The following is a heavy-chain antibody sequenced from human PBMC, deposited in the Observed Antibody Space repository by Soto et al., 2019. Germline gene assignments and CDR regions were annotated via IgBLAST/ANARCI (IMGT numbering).Heavy chain of an antibody. J-gene: IGHJ4*02. D-gene: IGHD3-10*01. CDR2: IKADGSDK. Sequence: EVQLVESGGGLVQPGGSLRLSCAASGFSFRNYWMTWVRQAPGKGLEWVATIKADGSDKYYVDSVRGRFTISRDNAENSMYLQMDSLRPEDTAVFYCTRDPFFGAFDYWGQGALVIVSS. CDR3: TRDPFFGAFDY. CDR1: GFSFRNYW. V-gene: IGHV3-7*01.